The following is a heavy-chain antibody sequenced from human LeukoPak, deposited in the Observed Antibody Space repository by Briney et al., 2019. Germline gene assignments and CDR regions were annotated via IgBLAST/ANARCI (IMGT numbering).Heavy chain of an antibody. CDR3: ARDPYYCSSTSCYRYYYYMDV. V-gene: IGHV3-21*01. CDR2: ISSSSRYI. D-gene: IGHD2-2*01. CDR1: GFTFSTYT. J-gene: IGHJ6*03. Sequence: GGSLRLSCAASGFTFSTYTMNWVLQAPGKGLEWVSSISSSSRYIYYADSVKGRFTISRDNAKNSLYLQMNSLRAEDTAVYYCARDPYYCSSTSCYRYYYYMDVWGKGTTVTVSS.